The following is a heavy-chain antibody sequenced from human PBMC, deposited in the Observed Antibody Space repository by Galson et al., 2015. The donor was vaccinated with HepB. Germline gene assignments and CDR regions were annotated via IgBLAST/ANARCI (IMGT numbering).Heavy chain of an antibody. CDR2: TSYDGRNE. J-gene: IGHJ4*02. V-gene: IGHV3-30*19. CDR3: ARAQFPHYFGSGSPFDS. CDR1: GFSLSSYG. D-gene: IGHD3-10*01. Sequence: SLRLSCAASGFSLSSYGMHWVRQAPGRGLEWVAVTSYDGRNEYYGDSVKGRFTISRDNSKNALYLQMNGLRPDDTAIYYCARAQFPHYFGSGSPFDSWGQGTLVTVSS.